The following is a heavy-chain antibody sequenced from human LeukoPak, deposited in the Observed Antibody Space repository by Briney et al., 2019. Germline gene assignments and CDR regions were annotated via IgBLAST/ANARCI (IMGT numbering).Heavy chain of an antibody. CDR3: ARAGYCSSTSCYATYYFDY. Sequence: SQTLSLTCAVSGGSISSGGYSWSWIRQPPGKGLEWIGYIYHSGSTYYNPSLKSQVTISVDRSKNQFSLKLSSVTAADTAVYYCARAGYCSSTSCYATYYFDYWGQGTLVTVSS. J-gene: IGHJ4*02. D-gene: IGHD2-2*03. V-gene: IGHV4-30-2*01. CDR2: IYHSGST. CDR1: GGSISSGGYS.